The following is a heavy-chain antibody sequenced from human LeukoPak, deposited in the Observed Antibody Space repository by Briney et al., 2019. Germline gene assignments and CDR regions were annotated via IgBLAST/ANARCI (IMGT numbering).Heavy chain of an antibody. CDR3: ARQAREHSSCYGAPFDF. J-gene: IGHJ3*01. Sequence: HGESLKISCQGSGYSFSTYWITWVRQMPGKGLEWMGIIYPGDSDTRYSPSFQGQVTISTDESVSTAYLQWTSLRASDTAIYYCARQAREHSSCYGAPFDFWGQGTMVTVSS. CDR2: IYPGDSDT. V-gene: IGHV5-51*01. CDR1: GYSFSTYW. D-gene: IGHD3-22*01.